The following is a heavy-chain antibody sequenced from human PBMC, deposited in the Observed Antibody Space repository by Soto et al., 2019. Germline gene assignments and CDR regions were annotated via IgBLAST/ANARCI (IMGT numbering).Heavy chain of an antibody. CDR1: GFTFSSYA. D-gene: IGHD3-10*01. J-gene: IGHJ4*02. CDR3: ARHWITMVRGVCHFDY. CDR2: IYYSGST. V-gene: IGHV4-39*01. Sequence: PGGSLRLSCAASGFTFSSYAMSWIRQPPGKGLEWIGSIYYSGSTYYNPSLKSRVTMSVDPSKNQFSLKLISVTAADTAVYYCARHWITMVRGVCHFDYWGQGTLVTVSS.